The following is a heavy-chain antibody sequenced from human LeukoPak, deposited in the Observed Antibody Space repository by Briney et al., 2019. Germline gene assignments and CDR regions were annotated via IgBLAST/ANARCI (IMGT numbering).Heavy chain of an antibody. CDR3: ARDPLYSSGWYALHNYYYYGMDV. CDR2: IYTSGST. J-gene: IGHJ6*02. Sequence: SETPSLTCTVSGGSISSYYWSWIRQPVGKGLEWIGRIYTSGSTNYNPSLKSRVTMSVDTSKNQFSLKLSSVTAADTAVYYCARDPLYSSGWYALHNYYYYGMDVWGQGTTVTVSS. V-gene: IGHV4-4*07. CDR1: GGSISSYY. D-gene: IGHD6-19*01.